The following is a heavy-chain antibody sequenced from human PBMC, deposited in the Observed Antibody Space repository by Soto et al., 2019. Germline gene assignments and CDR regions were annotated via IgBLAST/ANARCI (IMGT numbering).Heavy chain of an antibody. Sequence: GASVKVSCKASGYTLTGYYMHWVRQAPGQGLEWMGWINANNGNTKYSQKFQGRVTITRDTSASTAYMELSSLRSEDTAVYYCARDPRHDFWSGYSRGAFDIWGQGTMVTVSS. J-gene: IGHJ3*02. D-gene: IGHD3-3*01. CDR1: GYTLTGYY. CDR3: ARDPRHDFWSGYSRGAFDI. V-gene: IGHV1-3*01. CDR2: INANNGNT.